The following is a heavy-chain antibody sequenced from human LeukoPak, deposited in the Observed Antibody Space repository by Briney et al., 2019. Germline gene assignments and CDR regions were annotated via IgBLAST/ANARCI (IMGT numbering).Heavy chain of an antibody. D-gene: IGHD3-10*01. V-gene: IGHV5-10-1*01. Sequence: GESLKISCKGSGYSFTSYWIGWVRRMPGKGLEWMGRIDPSDSYTNYSPSFQGHVTISADKSISTAYLQWSSLKASDTAMYYCARHPRNYYGSGNDYWGQGTLVTVSS. CDR2: IDPSDSYT. J-gene: IGHJ4*02. CDR1: GYSFTSYW. CDR3: ARHPRNYYGSGNDY.